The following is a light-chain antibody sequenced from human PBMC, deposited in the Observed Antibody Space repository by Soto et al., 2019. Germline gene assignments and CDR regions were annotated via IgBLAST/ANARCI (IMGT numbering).Light chain of an antibody. V-gene: IGKV2-30*01. Sequence: DAVLTQSPLSLHVTLGQPASISCKSSQSLVYSDGHTYLNWFQQRPGQSPRRLIYKISNRDSGVPDRFTGRASGTDFILEISRVEAEDVGVYYCMQGTHWPYTFGQGTKLEIK. CDR1: QSLVYSDGHTY. CDR3: MQGTHWPYT. J-gene: IGKJ2*01. CDR2: KIS.